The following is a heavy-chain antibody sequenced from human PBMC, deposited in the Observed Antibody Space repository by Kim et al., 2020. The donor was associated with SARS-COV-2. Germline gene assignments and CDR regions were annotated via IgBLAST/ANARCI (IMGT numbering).Heavy chain of an antibody. J-gene: IGHJ4*02. CDR1: GYTFTGYY. CDR3: ASDCSSTSCPLG. CDR2: INPNSGGT. V-gene: IGHV1-2*06. D-gene: IGHD2-2*01. Sequence: ASVKVSCKASGYTFTGYYMHWVRHAPGQGLEWMGRINPNSGGTNYAQKFQGRVTMTRDTSISTAYMELSRLRSDDTAVYYCASDCSSTSCPLGWGQGTLVTVSS.